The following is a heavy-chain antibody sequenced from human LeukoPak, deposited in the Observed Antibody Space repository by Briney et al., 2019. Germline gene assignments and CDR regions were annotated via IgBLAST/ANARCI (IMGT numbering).Heavy chain of an antibody. J-gene: IGHJ4*02. CDR3: ARETTLRYYDSSGYYFDY. V-gene: IGHV3-11*01. CDR2: ISSSGSTI. Sequence: GGSLRLSCAASGFTFSDYYMSWIRQALGKGLEWVSYISSSGSTIYYADSVKGRFTISRDNAKNSLYLQMNSLRAEDTAVYYCARETTLRYYDSSGYYFDYWGQGTLVTVSS. D-gene: IGHD3-22*01. CDR1: GFTFSDYY.